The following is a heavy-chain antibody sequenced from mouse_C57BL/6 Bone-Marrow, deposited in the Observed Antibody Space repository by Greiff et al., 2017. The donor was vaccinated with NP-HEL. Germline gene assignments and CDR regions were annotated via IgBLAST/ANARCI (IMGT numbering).Heavy chain of an antibody. CDR3: ARRGPNWGDY. V-gene: IGHV1-26*01. J-gene: IGHJ2*01. CDR2: INPNNGGT. D-gene: IGHD4-1*01. Sequence: VQLQQSGPELVKPGASVKISCKASGYTFTDYYMNWVKQSHGKSLEWIGDINPNNGGTSYNQKFKGKATLTVDKSSSTAYMELRSLTSEDSAVYYCARRGPNWGDYWGQGTTLTVSS. CDR1: GYTFTDYY.